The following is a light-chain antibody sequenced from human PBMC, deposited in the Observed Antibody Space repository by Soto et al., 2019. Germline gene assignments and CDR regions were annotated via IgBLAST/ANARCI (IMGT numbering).Light chain of an antibody. Sequence: QSALTQPAPVSGSPGQSITISCTGTSSDVGGYNYVSWYQHHPGKAPKLLIYNVSDRPSGVSNRFSGSKSGNTASLTISGLQAEDEADYYCNSYTTISTLVFGGGTKLTVL. J-gene: IGLJ3*02. CDR3: NSYTTISTLV. CDR2: NVS. CDR1: SSDVGGYNY. V-gene: IGLV2-14*03.